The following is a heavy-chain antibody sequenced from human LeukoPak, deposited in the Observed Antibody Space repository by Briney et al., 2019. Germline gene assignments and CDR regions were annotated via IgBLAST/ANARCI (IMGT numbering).Heavy chain of an antibody. CDR1: GFTVSSNS. D-gene: IGHD4/OR15-4a*01. Sequence: GGSLRLSCTVSGFTVSSNSMSWVRQAPGKGLEWVSFIYSDNTHYSDTVKGRFTISRDNSKNTLYLQMNSLRAEDTAVYYCARRAGAYSHPYDCWGQGTLVTVSS. CDR3: ARRAGAYSHPYDC. J-gene: IGHJ4*02. CDR2: IYSDNT. V-gene: IGHV3-53*01.